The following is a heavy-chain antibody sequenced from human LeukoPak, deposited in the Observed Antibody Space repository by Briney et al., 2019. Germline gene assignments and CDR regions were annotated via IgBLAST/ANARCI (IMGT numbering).Heavy chain of an antibody. CDR2: IGASGSTR. CDR1: GFTFRKHY. V-gene: IGHV3-11*01. Sequence: GGSLRLSCAASGFTFRKHYMSWIRQAPGRGPEWVAYIGASGSTRYYRDSVDGRFTISRDNAKNSLYLQMNSLRAEDTAVYYCARPYGSGTARRGNRFDPWGQGTLVTVSS. J-gene: IGHJ5*02. CDR3: ARPYGSGTARRGNRFDP. D-gene: IGHD3-10*01.